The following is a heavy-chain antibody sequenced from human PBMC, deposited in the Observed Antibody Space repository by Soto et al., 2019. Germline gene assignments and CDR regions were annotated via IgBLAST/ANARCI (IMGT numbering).Heavy chain of an antibody. CDR2: VRPSSGNT. J-gene: IGHJ4*02. V-gene: IGHV1-46*01. D-gene: IGHD6-19*01. CDR1: GYTFTTYF. CDR3: ARDGSAWDFDY. Sequence: VQLVQSGAEMTKPGASVKVSCKASGYTFTTYFIHWVRQAPGQGLEWMGIVRPSSGNTAYAQRFQGRLTMTRDTSTRTVYMERRSLRSDDTAVYYCARDGSAWDFDYWGQGTLVTVSS.